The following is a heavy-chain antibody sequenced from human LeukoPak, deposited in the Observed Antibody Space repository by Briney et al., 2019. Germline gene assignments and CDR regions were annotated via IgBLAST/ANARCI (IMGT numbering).Heavy chain of an antibody. D-gene: IGHD5-24*01. CDR3: ARGRRDGYNYYHY. CDR2: IYYTGTT. J-gene: IGHJ4*02. V-gene: IGHV4-39*02. CDR1: GDSISSSTYY. Sequence: KPSETLSLTCNVSGDSISSSTYYWAWIRQPPGKGLEWIGSIYYTGTTYYNPSLKSRVAISVDTSKNHFSLSLSSVTAADTAVYYCARGRRDGYNYYHYWGQGTLVTVSS.